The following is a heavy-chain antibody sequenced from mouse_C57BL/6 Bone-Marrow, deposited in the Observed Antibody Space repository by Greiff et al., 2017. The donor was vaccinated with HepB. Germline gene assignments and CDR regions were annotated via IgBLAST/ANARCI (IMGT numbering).Heavy chain of an antibody. CDR3: ASYWDGYFDV. J-gene: IGHJ1*03. V-gene: IGHV5-16*01. D-gene: IGHD4-1*01. CDR1: GFTFSDYY. Sequence: DVKLVESEGGLVQPGSSMKLSCTASGFTFSDYYMAWVRQVPEKGLEWVANINYDGSSTYYLDYLKSRFIISRDNAKNILYLQMSSLKSEDTATYYCASYWDGYFDVWGTGTTVTVSS. CDR2: INYDGSST.